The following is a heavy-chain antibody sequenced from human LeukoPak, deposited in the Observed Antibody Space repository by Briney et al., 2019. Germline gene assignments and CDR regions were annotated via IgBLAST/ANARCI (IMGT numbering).Heavy chain of an antibody. J-gene: IGHJ4*02. D-gene: IGHD3-22*01. V-gene: IGHV4-39*01. CDR3: ARQGYDSSGYQLYYFEY. CDR1: GGSISSSSYY. CDR2: IYYGGST. Sequence: KASETLSLTCTVSGGSISSSSYYWGWIRQPPGKGLEWIGNIYYGGSTYYNPSLKSRAAISVDTSKNQFSLKLSSVTAIDTAVYYCARQGYDSSGYQLYYFEYWGQGTLVTVSS.